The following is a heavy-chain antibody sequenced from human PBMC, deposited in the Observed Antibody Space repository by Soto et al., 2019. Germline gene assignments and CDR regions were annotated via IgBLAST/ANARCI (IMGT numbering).Heavy chain of an antibody. CDR2: IYSSGTA. J-gene: IGHJ4*02. CDR3: ARDFTSYYHFDS. D-gene: IGHD3-9*01. V-gene: IGHV4-31*03. CDR1: GDSISRGGYF. Sequence: SETLSLTCTVSGDSISRGGYFWTWIRQFPGKGLEWIGKIYSSGTAYYNPSLKSRVTMSVDTSKNQFSLRLTSVTAADTAVYYCARDFTSYYHFDSWGQGTLVTVS.